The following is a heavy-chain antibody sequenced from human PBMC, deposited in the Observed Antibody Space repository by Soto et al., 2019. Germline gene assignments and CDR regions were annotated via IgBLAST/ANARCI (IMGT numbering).Heavy chain of an antibody. CDR1: GFTFSSYW. CDR3: ARDIVVVVAATQTFDY. J-gene: IGHJ4*02. D-gene: IGHD2-15*01. Sequence: GGSLRLSCAASGFTFSSYWMSWVRQAPGKGLEWVANIKQDGSEKYYVDSVKGRFTISRDNAKNSLYLQMNSLRAEDTAVYYCARDIVVVVAATQTFDYWGQGTLVTVSS. CDR2: IKQDGSEK. V-gene: IGHV3-7*01.